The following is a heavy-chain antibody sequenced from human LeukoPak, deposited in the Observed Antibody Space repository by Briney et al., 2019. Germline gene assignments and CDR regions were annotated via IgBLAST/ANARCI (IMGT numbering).Heavy chain of an antibody. CDR2: ISWNSGSI. Sequence: PGGSLRLSCAASGFTFDDYAMHWVRQAPGKGPEWVSGISWNSGSIGYADSVKGRFTISRDNAKNTLYLQMNSLRAEDTAVYYCAREGFTPWWGQGTLVTVSS. V-gene: IGHV3-9*01. CDR1: GFTFDDYA. CDR3: AREGFTPW. J-gene: IGHJ4*02.